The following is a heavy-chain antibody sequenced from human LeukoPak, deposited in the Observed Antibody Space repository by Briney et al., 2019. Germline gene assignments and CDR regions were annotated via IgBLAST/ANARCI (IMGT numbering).Heavy chain of an antibody. CDR1: GYTFTIYY. V-gene: IGHV1-46*01. CDR2: INPSCGST. Sequence: GPSVNLSCNASGYTFTIYYMHWVRHPPAQGLEWVRIINPSCGSTSYAQKSQDRVTMTRDTTTSTVYMELSSMRSEDTAVYYCARDLSIAVAGTKDYWGQGTLVTVSS. D-gene: IGHD6-19*01. J-gene: IGHJ4*02. CDR3: ARDLSIAVAGTKDY.